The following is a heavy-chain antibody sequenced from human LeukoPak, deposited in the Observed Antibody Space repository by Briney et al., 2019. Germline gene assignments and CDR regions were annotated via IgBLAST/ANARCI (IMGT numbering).Heavy chain of an antibody. Sequence: KPSETLSLTCTVSGASISSGDYHWNWIRQPPGKGLEWIGFIHDSGSTHYNPSLKSRVSISRDMSKNQLSLMLSSVTAADTAVYCARGFGAGNYYYGWFDPWGQGTLVSVSS. CDR1: GASISSGDYH. V-gene: IGHV4-30-4*01. CDR2: IHDSGST. J-gene: IGHJ5*02. CDR3: ARGFGAGNYYYGWFDP. D-gene: IGHD3-10*01.